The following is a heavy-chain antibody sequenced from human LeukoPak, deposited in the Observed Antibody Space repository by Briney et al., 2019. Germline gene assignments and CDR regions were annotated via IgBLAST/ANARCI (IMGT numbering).Heavy chain of an antibody. CDR1: RFTVSSNE. V-gene: IGHV3-38-3*01. J-gene: IGHJ6*03. D-gene: IGHD2-8*01. CDR2: ISGGST. CDR3: ARDYRGCTNGVCYMVLDYYYYMDV. Sequence: GGSLRLSCAASRFTVSSNEMSWVRQAPGKGLEWVSSISGGSTYYADSRKGRFTISRDNSKNTLHLQMNSLRAEDTAVYYCARDYRGCTNGVCYMVLDYYYYMDVWGKGTTVTVSS.